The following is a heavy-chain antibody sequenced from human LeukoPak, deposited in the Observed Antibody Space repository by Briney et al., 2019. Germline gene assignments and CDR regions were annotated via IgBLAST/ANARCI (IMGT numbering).Heavy chain of an antibody. J-gene: IGHJ4*02. CDR2: IYTSGST. CDR3: ARDRHPGVTMVRGVIDDAFDI. Sequence: KPSETLSLTCTVSGGSISSYYWSWIRQPAGKGLEWIGRIYTSGSTNYNPSLKSRVTMSVDTSKNQFSLKLSSVTAADTAVYYCARDRHPGVTMVRGVIDDAFDIWGQGTLVTVSS. CDR1: GGSISSYY. V-gene: IGHV4-4*07. D-gene: IGHD3-10*01.